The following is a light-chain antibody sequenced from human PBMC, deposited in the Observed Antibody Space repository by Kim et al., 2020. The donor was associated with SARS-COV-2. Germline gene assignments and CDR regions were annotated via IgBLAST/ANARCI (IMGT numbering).Light chain of an antibody. CDR2: DVS. J-gene: IGLJ3*02. CDR3: CSYASSYTLV. Sequence: GHSATISCPGTSSHVGGYNYVSWCQQHPGKAPKLMIYDVSKRPSGFPDPFSVSKSGNTASLTISGLQAEDEFDYYCCSYASSYTLVFGGGTRLNVL. CDR1: SSHVGGYNY. V-gene: IGLV2-11*01.